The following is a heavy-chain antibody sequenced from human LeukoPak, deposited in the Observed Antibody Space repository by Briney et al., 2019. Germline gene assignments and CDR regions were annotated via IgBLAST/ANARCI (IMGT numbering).Heavy chain of an antibody. J-gene: IGHJ4*02. D-gene: IGHD3-22*01. CDR2: INHSGST. V-gene: IGHV4-34*01. CDR3: ARHDSSGYYYVAGFSY. Sequence: SETLSLTCAVYGGSFSGYDWSWIRQPPGKGLEWIGEINHSGSTNYNPSLKSRVTISVDTSKNQFSLKLSSVTAADTAVYYCARHDSSGYYYVAGFSYWGQGTLVTVSS. CDR1: GGSFSGYD.